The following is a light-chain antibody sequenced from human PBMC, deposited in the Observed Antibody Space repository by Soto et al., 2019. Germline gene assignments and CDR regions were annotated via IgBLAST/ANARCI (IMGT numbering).Light chain of an antibody. CDR3: QQYNNPYT. Sequence: EIVLTQSPGTLSLSPGERATLSCRASQSVSSNLAWYQQKPGQAPRLLIYGASTRATGIPARFSGSGSGTEFTLTISSLQSEDFAVYYCQQYNNPYTFGQGTKLEIK. J-gene: IGKJ2*01. CDR1: QSVSSN. V-gene: IGKV3-15*01. CDR2: GAS.